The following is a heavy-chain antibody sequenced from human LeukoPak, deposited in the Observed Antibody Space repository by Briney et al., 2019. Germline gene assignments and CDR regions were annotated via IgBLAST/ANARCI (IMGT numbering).Heavy chain of an antibody. V-gene: IGHV4-34*01. Sequence: SETLSLTCAVYGGSFSGYYWSWIRQPPGKGLEWIGEINHSGSTNYNPSLKSRVTISVDTSKNQFSLKLSSVTAADTAVYYCAGADLLQLHYGMDVWGQGTTVTVSS. CDR2: INHSGST. CDR3: AGADLLQLHYGMDV. J-gene: IGHJ6*02. CDR1: GGSFSGYY. D-gene: IGHD6-6*01.